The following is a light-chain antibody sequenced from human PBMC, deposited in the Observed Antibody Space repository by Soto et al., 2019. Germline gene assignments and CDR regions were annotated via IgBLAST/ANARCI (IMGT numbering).Light chain of an antibody. CDR2: DAF. V-gene: IGKV3-15*01. J-gene: IGKJ2*01. CDR3: QQYNDWPPYT. Sequence: EVVMTQSPATLSVSPGERATLSCRASQSIRSNLAWYQQQPGQAPRLLMYDAFTRATGIPARFSGSGSGTEFTLTISSLQSEDFAVYYCQQYNDWPPYTFGQGTKLEI. CDR1: QSIRSN.